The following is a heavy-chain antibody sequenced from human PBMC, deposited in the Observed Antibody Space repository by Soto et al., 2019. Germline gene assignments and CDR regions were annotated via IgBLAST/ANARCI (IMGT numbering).Heavy chain of an antibody. CDR3: ARPAPLPRCISCPGV. CDR2: IYPGDSDT. D-gene: IGHD2-21*01. CDR1: GYSFTSYW. V-gene: IGHV5-51*01. J-gene: IGHJ4*02. Sequence: GESLKISCKGSGYSFTSYWIGWVRQMPGKGLEWMGIIYPGDSDTRYSPSFQGQVTISADKSISTAYLQWSSLKASDTAMYYCARPAPLPRCISCPGVWGQGTLVTVSS.